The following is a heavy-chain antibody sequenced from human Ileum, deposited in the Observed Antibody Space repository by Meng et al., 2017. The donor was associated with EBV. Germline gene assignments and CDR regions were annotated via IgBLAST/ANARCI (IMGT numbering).Heavy chain of an antibody. V-gene: IGHV3-11*01. D-gene: IGHD2-2*01. CDR1: AFTFSDYH. J-gene: IGHJ4*02. CDR3: ATELVPADLLDH. Sequence: QVQLVESGGGLVKPGGSLRLTCAVSAFTFSDYHMSWIRQGPGKGLEWISYISSSGSTNSYADSVKGRFTITRDNAKNSLYLQMNSLRAEATAVYYYATELVPADLLDHWGQGALVTVSS. CDR2: ISSSGSTN.